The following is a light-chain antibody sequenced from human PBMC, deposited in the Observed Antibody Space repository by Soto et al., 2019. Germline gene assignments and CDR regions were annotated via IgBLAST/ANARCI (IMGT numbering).Light chain of an antibody. CDR2: RNN. CDR3: AAWDDSLSGRGV. V-gene: IGLV1-47*01. Sequence: QSVLTQPPSASGTPGQRVTISCSGSSSNIGSNYVYWYQQLPGTAPKLLIYRNNQRPSGVPDRFSGSKSGTSASLAISGFRSEDEADYYCAAWDDSLSGRGVFGTGTQLTVL. J-gene: IGLJ1*01. CDR1: SSNIGSNY.